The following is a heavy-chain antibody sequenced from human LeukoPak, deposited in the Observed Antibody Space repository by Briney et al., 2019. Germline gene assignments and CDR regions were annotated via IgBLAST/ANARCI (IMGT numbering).Heavy chain of an antibody. CDR3: AKEFSGSSEREDAFDI. D-gene: IGHD1-26*01. CDR1: GFTFSTYA. J-gene: IGHJ3*02. V-gene: IGHV3-23*01. Sequence: GGSLRLSCAASGFTFSTYAMGWVRQVPGKGLEWVSSVSESGGSTYYADSVKGRFTISRDNSKNTLYLQMNSLRAEDTAVYYCAKEFSGSSEREDAFDIWGQGTMVTVSS. CDR2: VSESGGST.